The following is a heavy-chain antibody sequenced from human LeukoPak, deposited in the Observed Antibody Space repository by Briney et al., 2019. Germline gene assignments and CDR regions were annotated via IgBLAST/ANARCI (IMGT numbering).Heavy chain of an antibody. CDR2: IYSGGST. V-gene: IGHV3-66*01. D-gene: IGHD6-19*01. CDR1: GFIVSSNF. Sequence: GFCLRLSCAACGFIVSSNFMSWVRQAPGKGREGVSVIYSGGSTYYADSVKGRFTISRDNYKNTLYLQMNSLRVEDTAVYYCALGLATDYWGQGTLVTVSS. CDR3: ALGLATDY. J-gene: IGHJ4*02.